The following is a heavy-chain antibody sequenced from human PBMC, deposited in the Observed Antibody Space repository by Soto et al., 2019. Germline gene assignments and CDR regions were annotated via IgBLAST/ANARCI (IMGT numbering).Heavy chain of an antibody. CDR1: GGSISSYY. CDR2: INHSGST. J-gene: IGHJ4*02. D-gene: IGHD6-19*01. Sequence: SETLSLTCTVSGGSISSYYWSWIRQPPGKGLEWIGEINHSGSTNYNPSLKSRVTISVDTSKNQFSLKLSSVTAADTAVYYCAKDHSSGWNFDYWGQGTLVTVSS. V-gene: IGHV4-34*01. CDR3: AKDHSSGWNFDY.